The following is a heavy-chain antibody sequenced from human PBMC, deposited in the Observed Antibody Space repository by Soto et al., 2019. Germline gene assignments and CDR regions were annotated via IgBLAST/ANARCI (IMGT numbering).Heavy chain of an antibody. J-gene: IGHJ4*02. Sequence: PGGSLRLSCAASGFTFSSYGMHWVRQAPGKGLEWVAVISYDGSNKYYADSVKGRFTISRDNSKNTLYLQMNSLRAEDTAVYYCAKEWRDYGDYYDYWGQGTLVTVSS. CDR2: ISYDGSNK. CDR1: GFTFSSYG. D-gene: IGHD4-17*01. V-gene: IGHV3-30*18. CDR3: AKEWRDYGDYYDY.